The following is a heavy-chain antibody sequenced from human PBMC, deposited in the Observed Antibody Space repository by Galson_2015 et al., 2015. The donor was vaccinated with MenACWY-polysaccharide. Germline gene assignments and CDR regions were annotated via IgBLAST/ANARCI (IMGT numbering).Heavy chain of an antibody. CDR2: IIPILGIA. V-gene: IGHV1-69*04. J-gene: IGHJ4*02. Sequence: SVKVSCKASGGTFSSYAISWVRQAPGQGLEWMGRIIPILGIANYAQKFQGRVTITADKSTSTAYMELSSLRSGDTAVYYCARDPSVVMATIFFDYWGQGTLVTVSS. CDR1: GGTFSSYA. CDR3: ARDPSVVMATIFFDY. D-gene: IGHD5-24*01.